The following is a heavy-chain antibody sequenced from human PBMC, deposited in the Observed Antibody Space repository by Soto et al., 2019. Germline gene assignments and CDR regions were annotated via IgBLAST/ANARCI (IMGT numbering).Heavy chain of an antibody. V-gene: IGHV3-30-3*01. Sequence: QVHLVESGGGVLQPGRSLRLSCAASGFTFISYALHWVRQAPGKGLEWVAVISHDGSNKYYADSMKGRFTISRDNSKNRLYLQRNSLRAEDTAVYDSASTYYDGDFEYYGPRHSYCGIDVWGQGTTVTGSS. CDR1: GFTFISYA. CDR3: ASTYYDGDFEYYGPRHSYCGIDV. J-gene: IGHJ6*02. CDR2: ISHDGSNK. D-gene: IGHD3-16*01.